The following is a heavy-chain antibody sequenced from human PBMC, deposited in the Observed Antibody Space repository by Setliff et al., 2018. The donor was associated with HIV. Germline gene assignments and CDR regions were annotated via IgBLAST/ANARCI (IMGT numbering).Heavy chain of an antibody. Sequence: PSETLSLTCAVSGGSISSNKWWSWVRQPPGKGLEWIGEIYQSGHTNYSPPLESRVTISVDESKNQFSLKLSSVTAADTAVYYCARSAYDILTGEWYFDYMDVWGKGTTVTVSS. V-gene: IGHV4-4*02. CDR3: ARSAYDILTGEWYFDYMDV. CDR1: GGSISSNKW. J-gene: IGHJ6*03. D-gene: IGHD3-9*01. CDR2: IYQSGHT.